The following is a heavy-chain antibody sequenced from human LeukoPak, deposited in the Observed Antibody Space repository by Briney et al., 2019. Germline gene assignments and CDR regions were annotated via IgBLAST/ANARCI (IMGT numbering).Heavy chain of an antibody. Sequence: GGSLRLSCVVSGFTFRNAWMSWVRQAPGKGLEWVGRIKSKTDRGTTDYTAPVKGRFTISRDDSENTLYLQMNSLKTEDTAEYYCAASRSPRGATDYWGQGTLVTVSS. CDR2: IKSKTDRGTT. CDR1: GFTFRNAW. V-gene: IGHV3-15*01. D-gene: IGHD1-26*01. CDR3: AASRSPRGATDY. J-gene: IGHJ4*02.